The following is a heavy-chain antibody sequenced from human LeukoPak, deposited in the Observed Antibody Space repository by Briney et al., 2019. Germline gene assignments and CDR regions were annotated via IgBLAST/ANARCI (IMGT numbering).Heavy chain of an antibody. Sequence: PRGSLRLSCAASGFTFSSYAMHWVRQAPGKGLEWVAVISYDGGKKSYADSVKGRFTISRDNSKNTLYLQMDSLRVEDTAVYYCARDRAWDYLDSWDQGPLVTVSS. V-gene: IGHV3-30*04. CDR2: ISYDGGKK. CDR3: ARDRAWDYLDS. J-gene: IGHJ4*02. D-gene: IGHD1-26*01. CDR1: GFTFSSYA.